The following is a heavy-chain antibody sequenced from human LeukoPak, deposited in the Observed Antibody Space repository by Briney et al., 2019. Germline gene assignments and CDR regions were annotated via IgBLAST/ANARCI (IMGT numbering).Heavy chain of an antibody. Sequence: GASMKVSCKASGYIFTDYFVHWVRQAPGQGLEWMGGIIPIFGTANYAQKFQGRVTITADESTSTAYMELSSLRSEDTAVYYCASGGLYETPISHYNWFDPWGQGTLVTVSS. V-gene: IGHV1-69*13. CDR1: GYIFTDYF. CDR3: ASGGLYETPISHYNWFDP. CDR2: IIPIFGTA. J-gene: IGHJ5*02. D-gene: IGHD2-8*01.